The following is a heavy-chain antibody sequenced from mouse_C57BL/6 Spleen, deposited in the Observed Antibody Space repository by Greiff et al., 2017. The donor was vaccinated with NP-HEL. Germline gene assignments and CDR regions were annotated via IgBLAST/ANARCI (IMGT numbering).Heavy chain of an antibody. CDR3: ARDRGTRWYFDV. CDR1: GYSITSGYY. J-gene: IGHJ1*03. V-gene: IGHV3-6*01. CDR2: ISYDGSN. D-gene: IGHD3-3*01. Sequence: EVQLQQSGPGLVKPSQSLSLTCSVTGYSITSGYYWNWIRQFPGNKLEWMGYISYDGSNNYNPSLKNRISITRDTSKNQFFLKLNSVTTEDTATYDCARDRGTRWYFDVWGTGTTVTVSS.